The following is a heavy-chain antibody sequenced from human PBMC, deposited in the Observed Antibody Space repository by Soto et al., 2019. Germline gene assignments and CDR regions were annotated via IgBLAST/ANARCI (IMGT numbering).Heavy chain of an antibody. CDR1: GFTFTSYA. J-gene: IGHJ4*02. CDR3: AKDSNRYSSSLRGRYFDY. CDR2: TSGSGDTT. D-gene: IGHD4-4*01. Sequence: PGGSLRLSCAASGFTFTSYAMSWVRQAPGKGLEWVSATSGSGDTTYYADSVKGRFTISRDNSKNTLYLQMDSLRAEDTAIYYCAKDSNRYSSSLRGRYFDYWGQGIGVTVSS. V-gene: IGHV3-23*01.